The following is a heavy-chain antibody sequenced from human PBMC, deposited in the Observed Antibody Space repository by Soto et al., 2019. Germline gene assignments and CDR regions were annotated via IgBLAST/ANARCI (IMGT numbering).Heavy chain of an antibody. V-gene: IGHV3-23*01. CDR1: GFTFSSYA. J-gene: IGHJ6*02. CDR3: AKRAVAGTFDYYYYGMDV. Sequence: GGSLRLSCAASGFTFSSYAMSWVRQAPGKGLEWVSVISGSGGSTYNADSVKGRFTISRDNSKNTLYLQMNSLRAEDTAVYYCAKRAVAGTFDYYYYGMDVWGQGTTVTSP. CDR2: ISGSGGST. D-gene: IGHD6-19*01.